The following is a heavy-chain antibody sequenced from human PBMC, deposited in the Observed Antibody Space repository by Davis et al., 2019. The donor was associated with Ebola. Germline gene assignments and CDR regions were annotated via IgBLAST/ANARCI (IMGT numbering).Heavy chain of an antibody. CDR1: GFTFSSYS. V-gene: IGHV3-21*04. D-gene: IGHD6-19*01. J-gene: IGHJ4*02. CDR2: ISSSSSYI. Sequence: GESLKISCAASGFTFSSYSMNWVRQAPGKGLEWVSSISSSSSYIYYADSVKGRFTISRDNAKNSLYLQMNSLRAEDTAVYYCARYSSGWPGGLDYWGQGTLVTVSS. CDR3: ARYSSGWPGGLDY.